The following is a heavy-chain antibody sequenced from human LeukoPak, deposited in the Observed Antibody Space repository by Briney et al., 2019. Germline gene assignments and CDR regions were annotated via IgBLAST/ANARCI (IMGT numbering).Heavy chain of an antibody. D-gene: IGHD5-12*01. CDR2: IIPIFGTA. J-gene: IGHJ5*02. Sequence: SVKVSCKASGGTFSSYAISWVRQAPGQGLEWMGRIIPIFGTANYAQKFQGRVTITTDESTSTAYMELSSLRSGDTAVYYCAREIVATMGGNWFDPWGQGTLVTVSS. CDR3: AREIVATMGGNWFDP. V-gene: IGHV1-69*05. CDR1: GGTFSSYA.